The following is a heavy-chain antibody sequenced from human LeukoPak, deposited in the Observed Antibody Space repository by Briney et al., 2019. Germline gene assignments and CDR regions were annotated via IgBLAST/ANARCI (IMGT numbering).Heavy chain of an antibody. Sequence: PGGSLRLSCAASGFTSSSYAMSWVRQAPGKGLEWVSAISGSGGSTYYADSVKGRFTISRDNSKNTLYLQMNSLRAEDTAVYYCAKVGGYDNWFDPWGQGTLVTVSS. CDR3: AKVGGYDNWFDP. CDR2: ISGSGGST. V-gene: IGHV3-23*01. D-gene: IGHD5-12*01. CDR1: GFTSSSYA. J-gene: IGHJ5*02.